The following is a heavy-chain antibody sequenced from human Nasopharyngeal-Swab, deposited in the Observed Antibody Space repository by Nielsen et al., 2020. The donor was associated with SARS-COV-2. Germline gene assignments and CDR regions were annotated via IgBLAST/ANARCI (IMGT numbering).Heavy chain of an antibody. CDR2: IWYDGSNK. J-gene: IGHJ2*01. Sequence: GESLKISCAASGFTFSSYGMHWVRQAPGKGLEWVAVIWYDGSNKYYADSVKGRFTISRENAKNSLYLQMNSLRAGDTAVYYCARDVGGHWYFDLWGRGTLVTVSS. CDR3: ARDVGGHWYFDL. CDR1: GFTFSSYG. V-gene: IGHV3-33*01. D-gene: IGHD1-26*01.